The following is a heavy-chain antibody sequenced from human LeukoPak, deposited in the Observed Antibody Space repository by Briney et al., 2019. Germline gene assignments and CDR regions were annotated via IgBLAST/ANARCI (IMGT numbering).Heavy chain of an antibody. J-gene: IGHJ4*02. D-gene: IGHD7-27*01. V-gene: IGHV3-43D*03. CDR3: AKGTGDTGYYFDY. CDR2: ISWDGGST. Sequence: GGSLRLSCAASGFTFDDYAMHWVRQAPGKGLEWVSLISWDGGSTYYADSVKGRFTISRDNSENTLYLQMSGLRAEDAAVYHCAKGTGDTGYYFDYWGQGTLVTVSS. CDR1: GFTFDDYA.